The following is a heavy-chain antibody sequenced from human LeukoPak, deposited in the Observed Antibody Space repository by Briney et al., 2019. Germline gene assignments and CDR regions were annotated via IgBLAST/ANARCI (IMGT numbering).Heavy chain of an antibody. CDR3: ARGPYGGYIYFDS. J-gene: IGHJ4*02. D-gene: IGHD4-17*01. V-gene: IGHV3-30*03. CDR1: GFTFSHYG. Sequence: GGSLRLSCAASGFTFSHYGMHWVRQAPGMGLEWVALISYDGSQKEYAESVRGRFIISRDKAKNTLYLQMNSLRVEDTAIYYCARGPYGGYIYFDSWGQGSLVTVS. CDR2: ISYDGSQK.